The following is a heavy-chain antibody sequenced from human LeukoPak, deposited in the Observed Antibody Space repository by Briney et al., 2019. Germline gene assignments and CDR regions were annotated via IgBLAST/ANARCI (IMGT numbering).Heavy chain of an antibody. Sequence: PGGSLRLSCAASGFTVSSNYMSWVRQAPGKGLEWVSVIYSGGSTYYADSVKGRFTISRDNSKNTLYLQMNSLRAEDTAVYYCARSGYYDSRGDWFDPWGREPWSPSPQ. CDR1: GFTVSSNY. CDR2: IYSGGST. J-gene: IGHJ5*02. V-gene: IGHV3-53*01. CDR3: ARSGYYDSRGDWFDP. D-gene: IGHD3-22*01.